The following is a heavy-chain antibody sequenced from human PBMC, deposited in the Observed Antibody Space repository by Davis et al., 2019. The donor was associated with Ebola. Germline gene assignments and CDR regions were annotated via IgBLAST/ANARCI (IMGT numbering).Heavy chain of an antibody. CDR2: IYTSGST. D-gene: IGHD6-19*01. V-gene: IGHV4-4*07. Sequence: SETLSLTCTVSGNSISNYYWCWIRQPAGKGLEWIGRIYTSGSTNYNPSLKSRVTMSLDTSTNQFSLKLSSVTAADTAVHYCARETRIAAVAGTDYYYYGLDVWGQGATVTVSS. CDR1: GNSISNYY. CDR3: ARETRIAAVAGTDYYYYGLDV. J-gene: IGHJ6*02.